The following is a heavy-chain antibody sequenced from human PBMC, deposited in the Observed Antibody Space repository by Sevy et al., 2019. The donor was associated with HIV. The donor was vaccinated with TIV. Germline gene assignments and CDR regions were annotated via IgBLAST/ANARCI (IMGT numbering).Heavy chain of an antibody. J-gene: IGHJ5*02. CDR1: GGTFTNYG. CDR2: ITPIFGTV. Sequence: ASVKVSCKASGGTFTNYGFTWVRQAPGQGLEWMGGITPIFGTVNYAQKFQGRVTMTADESTSTVYMELSSLTSEDTAVYYYARDPRRSDDRGWFDPWGQGTLVTVSS. CDR3: ARDPRRSDDRGWFDP. V-gene: IGHV1-69*13. D-gene: IGHD3-10*01.